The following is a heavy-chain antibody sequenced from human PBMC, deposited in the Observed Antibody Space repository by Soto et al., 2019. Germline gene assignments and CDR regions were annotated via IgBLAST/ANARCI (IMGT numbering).Heavy chain of an antibody. CDR3: ARDHYPQLWWPRYFDY. V-gene: IGHV3-48*03. D-gene: IGHD2-21*01. Sequence: AGGSLRLSCAASGFTFSSYEMNWVRQAPGKGLEWVSYISSSGSTIYYADSVKGRFTISRDNAKNSLYLQMNSLRAEDTAVYYCARDHYPQLWWPRYFDYWGQGTLVTVSS. J-gene: IGHJ4*02. CDR2: ISSSGSTI. CDR1: GFTFSSYE.